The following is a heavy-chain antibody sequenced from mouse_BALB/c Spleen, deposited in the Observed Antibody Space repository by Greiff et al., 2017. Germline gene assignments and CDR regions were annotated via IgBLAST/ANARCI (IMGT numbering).Heavy chain of an antibody. CDR3: ARQGYGGYAMDY. J-gene: IGHJ4*01. V-gene: IGHV5-2*01. CDR2: INSDGGST. Sequence: EVKLMESGGGLVQPGESLKLSCESNEYEFPSHDMSWVRKTPEKRLELVAAINSDGGSTYYPDTMERRFIISRDNTKKTLYLQMSSLRSEDTALYYCARQGYGGYAMDYWGQGTSVTVSS. D-gene: IGHD2-10*02. CDR1: EYEFPSHD.